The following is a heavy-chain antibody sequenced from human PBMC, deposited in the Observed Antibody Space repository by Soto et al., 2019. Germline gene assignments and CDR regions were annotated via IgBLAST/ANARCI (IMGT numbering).Heavy chain of an antibody. Sequence: GGSLRLSCAASGFTFSSYAMHWVRQAPGKGLEYVSAISSNGGSTYYADSVKGRFTISRDNSKNTLYLQMGSLRAEDMAVYYCARVDSSGWYYDYWGQGTLVTVSS. CDR1: GFTFSSYA. CDR3: ARVDSSGWYYDY. CDR2: ISSNGGST. D-gene: IGHD6-19*01. V-gene: IGHV3-64*02. J-gene: IGHJ4*02.